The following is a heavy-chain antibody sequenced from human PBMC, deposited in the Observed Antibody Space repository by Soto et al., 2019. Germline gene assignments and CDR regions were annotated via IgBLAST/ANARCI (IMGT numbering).Heavy chain of an antibody. Sequence: QVQLVESGGGVVQPGTSLRLSCAASGFAVSSYSMHWVRQAPGKGLEWVAAMSFDGNSKYFADSVKGRFKISRDTSKNTVSLGMESPGVEGSALYHCTRGRSIIANDDFEYWGQGTQVTVSS. D-gene: IGHD2-21*01. J-gene: IGHJ4*02. CDR2: MSFDGNSK. CDR3: TRGRSIIANDDFEY. CDR1: GFAVSSYS. V-gene: IGHV3-30-3*01.